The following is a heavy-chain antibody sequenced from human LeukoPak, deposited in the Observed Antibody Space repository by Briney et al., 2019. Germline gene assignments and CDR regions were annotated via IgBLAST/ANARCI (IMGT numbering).Heavy chain of an antibody. CDR2: ISSSSSYI. Sequence: NPGGSLRLSCAASGFTFSSYGMHWVRQAPGKGLEWVSSISSSSSYIYYADSVKGRFTISRDNAKNSLYLQMNSLRAEDTAVYYCASGDAFDIWGQGTMVTVSS. V-gene: IGHV3-21*01. CDR1: GFTFSSYG. CDR3: ASGDAFDI. J-gene: IGHJ3*02.